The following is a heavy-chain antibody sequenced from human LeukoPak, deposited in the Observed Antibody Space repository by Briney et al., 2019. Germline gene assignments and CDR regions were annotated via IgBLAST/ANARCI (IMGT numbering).Heavy chain of an antibody. CDR1: EFIVSINY. D-gene: IGHD4-17*01. CDR2: IYSRGDT. Sequence: GGSLRLSCAASEFIVSINYMTWVRQAPGKGLEWVSLIYSRGDTKYADSVKGRFTISRDNSKNTLYLQMSSLRAEDTAVYYCVKRRGDNGSPDYWGQGTLVTVSS. CDR3: VKRRGDNGSPDY. J-gene: IGHJ4*02. V-gene: IGHV3-53*01.